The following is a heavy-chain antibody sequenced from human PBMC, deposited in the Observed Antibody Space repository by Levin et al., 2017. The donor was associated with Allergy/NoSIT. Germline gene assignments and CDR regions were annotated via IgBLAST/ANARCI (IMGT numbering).Heavy chain of an antibody. V-gene: IGHV3-7*01. Sequence: GGSLRLSCAASGFRSTTYWMAWVRQAPGKGLEWVANMEPDGSEINYVDSVKGRFTISRDNAKNSLFLQMNSLRAEDTAVYYCVRDKGYSTFDYWGQGTLVTVSS. CDR3: VRDKGYSTFDY. CDR2: MEPDGSEI. D-gene: IGHD4-11*01. CDR1: GFRSTTYW. J-gene: IGHJ4*02.